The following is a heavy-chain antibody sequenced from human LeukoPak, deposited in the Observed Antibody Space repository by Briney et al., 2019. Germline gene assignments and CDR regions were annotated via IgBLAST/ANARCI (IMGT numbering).Heavy chain of an antibody. D-gene: IGHD6-19*01. V-gene: IGHV3-23*01. CDR3: AKHVRTSVWFFDY. CDR1: GFIFSSDA. J-gene: IGHJ4*02. Sequence: GGSLRLSCAAPGFIFSSDALSWVRQAPGKGLEWVSLISGSGGKTDYADSVKGRFTISRDNSKNTLYLQMNSLKAEDTAVYYCAKHVRTSVWFFDYWGQGTLVTVSS. CDR2: ISGSGGKT.